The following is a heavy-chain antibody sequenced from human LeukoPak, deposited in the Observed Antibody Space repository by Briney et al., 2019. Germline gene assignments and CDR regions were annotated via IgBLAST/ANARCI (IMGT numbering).Heavy chain of an antibody. D-gene: IGHD6-19*01. V-gene: IGHV3-11*04. J-gene: IGHJ6*02. CDR3: ARDGYSSGWRYYYYGMDV. Sequence: TGGSLRLSCAASGFTFSDYYMSWIRQAPGKGLEWVSYISRSGTSIYYADSVKGRFTISRDNAGNSLYLQMNSLRAEDTAVYYCARDGYSSGWRYYYYGMDVWGQGTTVTVSS. CDR2: ISRSGTSI. CDR1: GFTFSDYY.